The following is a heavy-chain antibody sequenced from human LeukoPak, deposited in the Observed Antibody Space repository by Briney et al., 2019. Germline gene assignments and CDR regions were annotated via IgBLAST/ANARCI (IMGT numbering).Heavy chain of an antibody. CDR2: INHSGST. CDR1: GGSFSGYY. J-gene: IGHJ4*02. V-gene: IGHV4-34*01. CDR3: ARGPRIAAADY. D-gene: IGHD6-13*01. Sequence: SETLSLTCAVYGGSFSGYYWGWIRQPPGKGLEWIGEINHSGSTNYNPSLKSRVTMSVDTSKNQFSLKLSSVTAADTAVYYCARGPRIAAADYWGQGTLVTVSS.